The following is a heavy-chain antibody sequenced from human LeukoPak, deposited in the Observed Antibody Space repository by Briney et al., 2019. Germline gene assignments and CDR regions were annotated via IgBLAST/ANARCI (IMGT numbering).Heavy chain of an antibody. CDR3: ARAGLWPEYYFDY. V-gene: IGHV3-7*04. CDR2: IKQDGSEK. CDR1: GFTFSSYW. D-gene: IGHD3-10*01. J-gene: IGHJ4*02. Sequence: PGGSLRLSCAASGFTFSSYWMSWVRQAPGKGLEWVANIKQDGSEKYYVDSVKGRFTISRDNAKNSLYLQMNSLRAEDTAVYYCARAGLWPEYYFDYWGQGILVTVSS.